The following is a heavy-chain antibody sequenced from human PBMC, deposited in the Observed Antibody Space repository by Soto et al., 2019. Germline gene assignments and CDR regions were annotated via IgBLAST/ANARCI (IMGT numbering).Heavy chain of an antibody. CDR1: GGSISSSSYY. CDR2: IYYSGST. J-gene: IGHJ4*02. D-gene: IGHD6-13*01. Sequence: PSETLSLTCTVSGGSISSSSYYWGWIRQPPGKGLEWIGSIYYSGSTNYNPSLKSRVTISVDKSKNQFSLKLSSVTAADTAVYYCARAAMGGSSWPFDYWGQGTLVTVSS. V-gene: IGHV4-39*07. CDR3: ARAAMGGSSWPFDY.